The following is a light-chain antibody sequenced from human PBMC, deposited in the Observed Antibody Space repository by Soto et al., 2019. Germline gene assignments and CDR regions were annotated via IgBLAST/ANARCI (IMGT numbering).Light chain of an antibody. V-gene: IGKV1-12*01. CDR3: QQANSFPLT. J-gene: IGKJ4*01. CDR1: QGISSX. Sequence: DIQMTQSPSSVSASVGDRVTITCRASQGISSXLAWYQQKQGKAPKLLIYAASSLQSGVPSRFSGSGSGTXXXXXXXSLXPEDFATYYCQQANSFPLTFGGGTKVEIK. CDR2: AAS.